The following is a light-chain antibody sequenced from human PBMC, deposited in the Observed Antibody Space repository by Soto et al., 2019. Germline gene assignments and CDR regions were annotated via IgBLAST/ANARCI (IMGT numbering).Light chain of an antibody. CDR1: SSNIGSNY. V-gene: IGLV1-47*01. CDR3: AAWDDSLSGYV. CDR2: RNN. Sequence: QAVVTQPPSASGTPGQRVTISCSGSSSNIGSNYVYWYQQLPGTAPKLLIYRNNQLPSGVPDRFSGSKSGTSASLAISGLRSEEEADYYCAAWDDSLSGYVFGTGTKLTVI. J-gene: IGLJ1*01.